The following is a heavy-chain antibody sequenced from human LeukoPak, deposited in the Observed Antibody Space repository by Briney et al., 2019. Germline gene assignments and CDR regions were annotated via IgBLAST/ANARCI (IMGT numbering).Heavy chain of an antibody. J-gene: IGHJ4*02. CDR1: GFTFSSYA. Sequence: PGGSLRLSCAASGFTFSSYAMSWVRQAPGKGLEWVSAISGSGGSTYYADSVKGRFTISRDNSKNTLYLQMNSLRVEDTAVYYCAKDMFVPEVAARAVFGYWGQGTLVTVSS. CDR2: ISGSGGST. V-gene: IGHV3-23*01. D-gene: IGHD3-10*02. CDR3: AKDMFVPEVAARAVFGY.